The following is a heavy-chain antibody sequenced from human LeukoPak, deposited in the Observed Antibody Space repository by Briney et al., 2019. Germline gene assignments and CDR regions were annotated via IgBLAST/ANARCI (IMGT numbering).Heavy chain of an antibody. V-gene: IGHV3-66*01. Sequence: GGSLRLSCAASGLTVSSYMSWVRQAPGKGLEWVSVIYSGGSIYYADSVKGRFTISRDKSKNTLYLQMNSLRAEDTAVYYCASPPYGGVDYWGQGTLVTVSS. J-gene: IGHJ4*02. D-gene: IGHD4-23*01. CDR2: IYSGGSI. CDR1: GLTVSSY. CDR3: ASPPYGGVDY.